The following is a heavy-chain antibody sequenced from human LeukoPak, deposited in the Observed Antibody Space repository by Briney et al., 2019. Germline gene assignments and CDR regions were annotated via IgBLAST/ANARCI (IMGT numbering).Heavy chain of an antibody. J-gene: IGHJ5*02. D-gene: IGHD1-1*01. V-gene: IGHV3-13*01. CDR3: TRGTDGFDP. CDR1: GFPFSTYD. Sequence: GALRLSFVAAGFPFSTYDMHWGRPGTGKGLVWVSAIATAGDTFYSCSVKARFTISRENAKNSVYLQMNNLSTGDTAVYYCTRGTDGFDPWGQGTLVTVSS. CDR2: IATAGDT.